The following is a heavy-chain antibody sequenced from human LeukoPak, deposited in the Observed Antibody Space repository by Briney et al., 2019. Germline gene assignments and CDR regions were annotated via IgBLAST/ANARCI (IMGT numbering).Heavy chain of an antibody. D-gene: IGHD5-18*01. CDR2: ISGSGGST. CDR3: AKVKWDTAMVTEYYFDY. Sequence: GGSLRLSCAASGFTFSSYAMSWVRQAPGKGLEWVSAISGSGGSTYYADSVKGRFTISRDNSKNTLYLQMNSLRAEDTAVYYCAKVKWDTAMVTEYYFDYWGQGTLVTASS. V-gene: IGHV3-23*01. J-gene: IGHJ4*02. CDR1: GFTFSSYA.